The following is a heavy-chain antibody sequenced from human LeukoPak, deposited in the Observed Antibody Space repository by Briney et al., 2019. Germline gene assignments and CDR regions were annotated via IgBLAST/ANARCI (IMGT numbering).Heavy chain of an antibody. V-gene: IGHV4-38-2*02. CDR3: ARDGGNDYGDSNWFDP. D-gene: IGHD4-17*01. Sequence: SETLSLTCTVSGYSISSGYYWGWILQPPGKGLEWIVSIYHSGSTYYNPSLKSRVTISVDTSKNQFSLKLSSVTAADTAVYYCARDGGNDYGDSNWFDPWGQGTLVTVSS. J-gene: IGHJ5*02. CDR2: IYHSGST. CDR1: GYSISSGYY.